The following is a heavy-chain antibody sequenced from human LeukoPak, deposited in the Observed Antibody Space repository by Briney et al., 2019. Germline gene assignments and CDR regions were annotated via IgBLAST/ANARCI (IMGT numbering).Heavy chain of an antibody. V-gene: IGHV3-43*01. CDR3: TRDTDYGSATNYFDS. CDR1: GFTFDDYA. J-gene: IGHJ4*02. CDR2: ISWEGQTT. D-gene: IGHD3-10*01. Sequence: GGSLRLSCAASGFTFDDYAMHWVRQAPGKGLEWVALISWEGQTTYYADSVRGRFTISRDDSKNSLYLQMNSLRTEDTAFYYCTRDTDYGSATNYFDSWGQGTLVSVSS.